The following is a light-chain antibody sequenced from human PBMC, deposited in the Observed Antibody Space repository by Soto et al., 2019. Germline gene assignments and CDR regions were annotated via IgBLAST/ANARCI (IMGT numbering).Light chain of an antibody. CDR3: QQLNSYPLT. CDR2: AAS. CDR1: QAISNF. J-gene: IGKJ4*01. Sequence: DIQLTQSPSFLSASVGDRVTITCRASQAISNFLAWYQQKPGKAPNLLIYAASTLQSGVPSRFSGSGSGTEFTLTISSLQPEDFATYYCQQLNSYPLTFGGGTKVEIK. V-gene: IGKV1-9*01.